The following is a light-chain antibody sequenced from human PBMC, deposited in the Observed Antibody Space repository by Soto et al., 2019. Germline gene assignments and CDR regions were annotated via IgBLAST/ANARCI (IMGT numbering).Light chain of an antibody. V-gene: IGLV7-46*01. Sequence: QAVVTQEPSLTVSPGGTVTLTCASSTGAVTTGHYPYWFQHKPGQAPKTLIYDSTSKHSWTPARFSGSLLGGKAALTLSGAQPEDEAEYCCLISYSGARPHVVFGGRTKLTVL. CDR1: TGAVTTGHY. J-gene: IGLJ2*01. CDR2: DST. CDR3: LISYSGARPHVV.